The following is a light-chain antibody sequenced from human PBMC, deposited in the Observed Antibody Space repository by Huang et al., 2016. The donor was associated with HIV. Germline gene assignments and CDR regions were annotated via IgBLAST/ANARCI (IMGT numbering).Light chain of an antibody. Sequence: EIVMTQSPATLSVSPGERVTLSCRANRSVNSNLAWYQQRPGQPPRLLIYGSSTRAPGIPARFSGSGSGTDFSLTISSLQSEDFAVYYCHQYNNWLLSFGGGTRVDI. CDR2: GSS. CDR1: RSVNSN. V-gene: IGKV3-15*01. J-gene: IGKJ4*01. CDR3: HQYNNWLLS.